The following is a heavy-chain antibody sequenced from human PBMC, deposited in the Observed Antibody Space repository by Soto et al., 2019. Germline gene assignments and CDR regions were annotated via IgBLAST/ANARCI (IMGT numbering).Heavy chain of an antibody. V-gene: IGHV3-33*01. CDR2: IWYDGSKK. CDR1: GFTFSSFS. J-gene: IGHJ6*02. Sequence: QVQVVESGGGVVQPGRSLRLSCAASGFTFSSFSMHWVHQAPGKGLEWVSLIWYDGSKKSYGDSVKGRFTISRDNSRNTVYLQMNSLRADDTAVYYCARDASYYSLWSGYYPSRNGMDVWGQGTTVSFSS. CDR3: ARDASYYSLWSGYYPSRNGMDV. D-gene: IGHD3-3*01.